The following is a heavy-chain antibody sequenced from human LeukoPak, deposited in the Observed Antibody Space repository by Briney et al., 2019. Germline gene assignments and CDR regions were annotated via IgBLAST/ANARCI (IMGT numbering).Heavy chain of an antibody. Sequence: SETLSLTCTVSGGSISSHYWSWIRQPPGKGLEWIGYIYYSGSTDYNPSHKSRVTISVDTSKNQFSLKLSSVTAADTAVYYCARGQRGAYYYGSGSYYANWGQGTLVTVSS. CDR1: GGSISSHY. CDR3: ARGQRGAYYYGSGSYYAN. V-gene: IGHV4-59*11. D-gene: IGHD3-10*01. J-gene: IGHJ4*02. CDR2: IYYSGST.